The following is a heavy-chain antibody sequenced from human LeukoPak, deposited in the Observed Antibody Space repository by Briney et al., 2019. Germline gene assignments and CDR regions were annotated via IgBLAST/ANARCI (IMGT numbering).Heavy chain of an antibody. J-gene: IGHJ3*02. V-gene: IGHV3-7*01. CDR1: GFTFSSYW. Sequence: GGSLRLSCAASGFTFSSYWMSWVRQAPGKGLEWVANIKQDGSEKYYVDSVKGRFTISRDNAKNSPYLQMNSLRAEDTAVYYCAREAELIAAAGDAFDIWGQGTMVTVSS. D-gene: IGHD6-13*01. CDR2: IKQDGSEK. CDR3: AREAELIAAAGDAFDI.